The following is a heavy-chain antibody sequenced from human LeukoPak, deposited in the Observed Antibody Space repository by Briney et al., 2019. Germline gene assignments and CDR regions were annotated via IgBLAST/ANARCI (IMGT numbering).Heavy chain of an antibody. CDR1: GFTLSSYS. D-gene: IGHD6-13*01. Sequence: PGGSLRLSCAASGFTLSSYSMNWVRQAPGKGLEWVSYVSSSSSTLYYVDSVKGRFTISRDNAKNSLYLQMNSLRDEDTAVYYCASPYSSSWYYFDYWGQGTLVTVSS. CDR3: ASPYSSSWYYFDY. J-gene: IGHJ4*02. CDR2: VSSSSSTL. V-gene: IGHV3-48*02.